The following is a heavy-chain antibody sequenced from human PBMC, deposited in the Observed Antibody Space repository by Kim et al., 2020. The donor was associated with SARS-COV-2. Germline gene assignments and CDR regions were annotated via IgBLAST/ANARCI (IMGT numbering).Heavy chain of an antibody. CDR3: ARVYSTSYYYYGMDV. J-gene: IGHJ6*02. D-gene: IGHD6-13*01. V-gene: IGHV4-39*01. Sequence: PSLKSRVTISVDTSKNQFSLKLSSVTAADTAVYYCARVYSTSYYYYGMDVWGQGTTVTVSS.